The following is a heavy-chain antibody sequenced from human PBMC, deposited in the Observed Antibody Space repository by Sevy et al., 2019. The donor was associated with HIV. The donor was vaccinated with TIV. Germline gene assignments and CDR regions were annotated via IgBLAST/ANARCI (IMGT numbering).Heavy chain of an antibody. D-gene: IGHD4-17*01. CDR3: ARDLPPSETTVAHFDC. Sequence: GGCLRLSCVASGFTFSSYEMNWVRQAPGKGLEWVSYISNSATSMYYSDSVKGRFTISRDKARNSLYLQMNSLRAEDTAVYYCARDLPPSETTVAHFDCWGQGTLVTVSS. V-gene: IGHV3-48*03. J-gene: IGHJ4*02. CDR1: GFTFSSYE. CDR2: ISNSATSM.